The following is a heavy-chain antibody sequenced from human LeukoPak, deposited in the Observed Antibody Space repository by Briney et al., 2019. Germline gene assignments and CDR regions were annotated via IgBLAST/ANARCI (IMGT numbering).Heavy chain of an antibody. V-gene: IGHV4-34*01. J-gene: IGHJ4*02. D-gene: IGHD1-26*01. CDR2: INHSGST. CDR3: ARLKGARIV. Sequence: SSETLSLTCAVYGGSFSGYYWSWIRQPPGKGLEWIGEINHSGSTNYNPSLKSRVTISVDTSKNQFSLKLSSVTAADTAVYYCARLKGARIVWGQETLVPVPS. CDR1: GGSFSGYY.